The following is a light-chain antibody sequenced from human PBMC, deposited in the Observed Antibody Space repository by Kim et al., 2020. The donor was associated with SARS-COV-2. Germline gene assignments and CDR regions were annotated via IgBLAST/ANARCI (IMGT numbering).Light chain of an antibody. V-gene: IGLV1-44*01. CDR3: ATWDDSLRGRV. Sequence: GQRVTISCSRSTSNIGANTVNWYQQLPGTAPKPLIYHSDQRPSGVPDRFSGSKSGTSASLAISGLQPEDEADYYCATWDDSLRGRVFGGRTQLTVL. J-gene: IGLJ3*02. CDR2: HSD. CDR1: TSNIGANT.